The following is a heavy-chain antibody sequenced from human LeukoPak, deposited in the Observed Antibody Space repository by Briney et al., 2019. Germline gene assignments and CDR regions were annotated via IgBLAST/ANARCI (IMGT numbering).Heavy chain of an antibody. CDR2: ISSSSSYI. CDR3: AREYCSGGSCYSGGSYFDY. D-gene: IGHD2-15*01. CDR1: GFTFSSYS. J-gene: IGHJ4*02. V-gene: IGHV3-21*01. Sequence: PGGSLRLSCAASGFTFSSYSMNWVRQAPGKGLEWVSSISSSSSYIYYADSVKGRFTISRANAKNSLYLQMNSPRAEDTAVYYCAREYCSGGSCYSGGSYFDYWGQGTLVTVSS.